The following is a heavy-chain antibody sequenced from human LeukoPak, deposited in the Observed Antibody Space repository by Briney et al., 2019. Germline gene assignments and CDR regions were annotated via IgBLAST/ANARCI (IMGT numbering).Heavy chain of an antibody. CDR1: GFTFSGSA. J-gene: IGHJ5*02. V-gene: IGHV3-73*01. CDR2: IRSKANSYAT. CDR3: IISGSYPPLFDP. Sequence: GGSLRLSCAASGFTFSGSAMHWVRQASGKGLEWVGRIRSKANSYATAYAASVKGRFTISRDDSKNTAYLQMNSLKTEDTAVYYCIISGSYPPLFDPWGQGTLVTVSS. D-gene: IGHD1-26*01.